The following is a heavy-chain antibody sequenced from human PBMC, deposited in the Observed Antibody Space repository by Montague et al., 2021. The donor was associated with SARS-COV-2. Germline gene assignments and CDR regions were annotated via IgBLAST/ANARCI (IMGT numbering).Heavy chain of an antibody. D-gene: IGHD2-2*01. CDR2: ISHSGST. Sequence: SETLSLTCAVYGGSLSGYYWSWIRQPPGEGLEWIAEISHSGSTSYNPSLKSRVTISVDTSKNQFSLKLSSATAADTAVYYCVRVPYRLLFVPRYYGMGVWGQGTTVTVSS. V-gene: IGHV4-34*01. CDR1: GGSLSGYY. CDR3: VRVPYRLLFVPRYYGMGV. J-gene: IGHJ6*02.